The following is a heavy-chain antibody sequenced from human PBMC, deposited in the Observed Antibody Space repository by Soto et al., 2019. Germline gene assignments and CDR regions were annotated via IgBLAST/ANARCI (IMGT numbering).Heavy chain of an antibody. CDR3: ARDYYDFWSGYWDYYYGMDV. D-gene: IGHD3-3*01. CDR2: IWYDGSNK. CDR1: GFTFSSYG. J-gene: IGHJ6*02. Sequence: GGSLRLSCAASGFTFSSYGMHWVRQAPGKGLEWVAVIWYDGSNKYYADSVKGRFTISRDNSKNTLYLQMNSLRAEDTAVYYCARDYYDFWSGYWDYYYGMDVWGQGTTVTVSS. V-gene: IGHV3-33*01.